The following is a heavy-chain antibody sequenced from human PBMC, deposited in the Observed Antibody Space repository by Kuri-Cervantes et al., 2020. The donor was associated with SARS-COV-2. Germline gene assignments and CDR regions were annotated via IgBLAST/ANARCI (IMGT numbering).Heavy chain of an antibody. CDR1: GGSFSGYY. Sequence: GSLRLSCAVYGGSFSGYYWSWIRQPPGKGLEWIGYIYYSGSTNYNPSLKSRVTISVDTSKNQFSLKLSSVTAADTAVYYCARDKGTYKKSYYYYYYMDVWGKGTTVTVSS. D-gene: IGHD1-14*01. J-gene: IGHJ6*03. CDR3: ARDKGTYKKSYYYYYYMDV. V-gene: IGHV4-59*01. CDR2: IYYSGST.